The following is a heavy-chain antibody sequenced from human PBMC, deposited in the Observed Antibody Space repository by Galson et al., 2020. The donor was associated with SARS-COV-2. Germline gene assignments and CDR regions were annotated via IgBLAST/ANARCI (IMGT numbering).Heavy chain of an antibody. D-gene: IGHD2-2*01. CDR3: AREGVVVNAFDI. J-gene: IGHJ3*02. V-gene: IGHV3-30*01. CDR1: GFTFSSYA. CDR2: ISYDGSNK. Sequence: GESLKLSCAASGFTFSSYAMHWVRQAPGKGLEWVAVISYDGSNKYYADSVKGRFTISRDNSKNTLYLQMNSLRAEDTAVYYCAREGVVVNAFDICGQGTMGTVAS.